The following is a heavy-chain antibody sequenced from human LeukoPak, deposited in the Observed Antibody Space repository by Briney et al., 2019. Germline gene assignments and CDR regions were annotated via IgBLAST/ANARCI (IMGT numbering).Heavy chain of an antibody. D-gene: IGHD5-12*01. CDR2: VYYTGST. Sequence: SETLSLTCTVSGGSISSYYWSWVRQPPGKGLEWTGFVYYTGSTNYSPSLKSRVTISVDTSKNQFSLKLRSVTAADTAVYYCARDNPYSGYDLYAFDIWGQGTMVTVSS. CDR3: ARDNPYSGYDLYAFDI. CDR1: GGSISSYY. J-gene: IGHJ3*02. V-gene: IGHV4-59*01.